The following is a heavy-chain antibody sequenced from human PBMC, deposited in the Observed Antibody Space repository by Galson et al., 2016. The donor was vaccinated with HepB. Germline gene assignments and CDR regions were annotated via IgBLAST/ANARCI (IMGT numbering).Heavy chain of an antibody. CDR2: IGSSSRYT. CDR3: ARHMQVIGDAFDL. J-gene: IGHJ3*01. D-gene: IGHD3-22*01. CDR1: GFIFSDYY. V-gene: IGHV3-11*06. Sequence: SLRLSCAASGFIFSDYYMSWIRQAPGKGLEWLSYIGSSSRYTNSADSVKGRITISRDNAKNSLFLRMTSLRVEDTAIYYCARHMQVIGDAFDLWGQGTMVTVSS.